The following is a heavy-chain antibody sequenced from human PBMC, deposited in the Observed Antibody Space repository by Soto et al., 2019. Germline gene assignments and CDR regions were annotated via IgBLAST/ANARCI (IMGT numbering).Heavy chain of an antibody. J-gene: IGHJ4*02. CDR1: GGPFSDYA. Sequence: QVQLVQSGAEVKKPGSSVKVSCKVSGGPFSDYAVSWARQAPGQGLEWMGGIIPMFATANYAQKFQGRVTITADESTPPAYMELSSLRSEDTAVYYCARALDYYGSGNYYNRIDYWGQGTLVTVSS. D-gene: IGHD3-10*01. CDR3: ARALDYYGSGNYYNRIDY. CDR2: IIPMFATA. V-gene: IGHV1-69*01.